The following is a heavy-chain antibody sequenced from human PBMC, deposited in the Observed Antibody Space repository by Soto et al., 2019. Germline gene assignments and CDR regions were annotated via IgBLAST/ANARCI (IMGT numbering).Heavy chain of an antibody. CDR3: ARERHSSGFYFDY. CDR2: IKQDGSEK. V-gene: IGHV3-7*03. D-gene: IGHD6-19*01. CDR1: GFTFSSYW. J-gene: IGHJ4*02. Sequence: GSLRLSCAASGFTFSSYWMSWVRQAPGKGLEWVANIKQDGSEKYYVDSVKGRFTISRDNAKNSLYLQMNSLRAEDTAVYYCARERHSSGFYFDYWGQGTLVTVSS.